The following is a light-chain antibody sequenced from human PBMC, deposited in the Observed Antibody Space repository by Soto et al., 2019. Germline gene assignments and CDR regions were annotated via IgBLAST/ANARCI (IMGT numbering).Light chain of an antibody. Sequence: EIVMTKSPATLSVYPGERATLSCRASQSVSIKLAWYQQKPGQAPRLLIYDTSTRATGIPARFSGSGSGTEFTLTISSLQSEDFAVYYCQPYKNCPPIPSGQGTRLEIK. CDR3: QPYKNCPPIP. V-gene: IGKV3-15*01. CDR1: QSVSIK. J-gene: IGKJ5*01. CDR2: DTS.